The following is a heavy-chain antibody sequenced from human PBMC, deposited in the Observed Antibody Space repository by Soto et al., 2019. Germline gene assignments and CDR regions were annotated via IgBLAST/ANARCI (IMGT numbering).Heavy chain of an antibody. V-gene: IGHV1-69*02. D-gene: IGHD6-19*01. Sequence: SVKVSCKASGGTFSSYTISWVRQAPGQGLEWMGRIIPILGIANYAQKFQGRVTITADKSTSTAYMELSSLRSEDTAVYYCARGVAGPLHWFDPWGQGTLVTVSS. CDR3: ARGVAGPLHWFDP. CDR1: GGTFSSYT. J-gene: IGHJ5*02. CDR2: IIPILGIA.